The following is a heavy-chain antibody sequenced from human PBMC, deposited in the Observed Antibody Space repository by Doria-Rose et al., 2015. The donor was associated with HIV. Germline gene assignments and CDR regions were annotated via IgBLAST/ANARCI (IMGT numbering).Heavy chain of an antibody. CDR2: ISWDSGAT. V-gene: IGHV3-9*01. Sequence: VQLVQSGGGLVQPGRSLRLSCVGSGFSFKSYAMHWVRLAPGKGLEWVAGISWDSGATGNADSVEGRLTISRDNAKKSVYLEMRSLRPEDTAFYYCAKAPIIGPKYYFYMDVWGKGTSVTVSS. D-gene: IGHD3-3*01. J-gene: IGHJ6*03. CDR3: AKAPIIGPKYYFYMDV. CDR1: GFSFKSYA.